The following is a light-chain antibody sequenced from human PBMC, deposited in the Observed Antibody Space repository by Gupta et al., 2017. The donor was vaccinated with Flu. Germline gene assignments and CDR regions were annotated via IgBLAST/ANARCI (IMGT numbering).Light chain of an antibody. Sequence: EIVLKQSPATLALSPGERATLSCRASQSVSSYLSWYQQKPGQAPRLLIYDASNRAAGIPARCSGSGSETNFTLTIISLEPEDFSVYNCQQRSNWTPGFGQGTRLEMK. CDR2: DAS. J-gene: IGKJ5*01. CDR1: QSVSSY. CDR3: QQRSNWTPG. V-gene: IGKV3-11*01.